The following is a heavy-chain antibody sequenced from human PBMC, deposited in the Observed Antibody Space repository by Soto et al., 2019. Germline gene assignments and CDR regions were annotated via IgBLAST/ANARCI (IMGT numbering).Heavy chain of an antibody. CDR2: VSASGRSR. CDR1: GIEFSNYA. J-gene: IGHJ4*02. CDR3: AKDGNWLDVYYDV. Sequence: GGSLRLSCVGSGIEFSNYAMSWVRQAPGKGLEWVSIVSASGRSRYHADSVKGRFTISRDNSKNTLYLHMTNLRAEDTAVYYCAKDGNWLDVYYDVWGQGTPVTVSS. V-gene: IGHV3-23*01. D-gene: IGHD3-16*01.